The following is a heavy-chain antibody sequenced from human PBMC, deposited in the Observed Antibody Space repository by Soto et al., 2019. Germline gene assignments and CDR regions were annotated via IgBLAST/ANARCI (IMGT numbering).Heavy chain of an antibody. J-gene: IGHJ4*02. V-gene: IGHV4-34*01. D-gene: IGHD1-1*01. CDR3: ARGSGIVALPGELEDVNYDY. Sequence: QVQLQQWGAGLVKPSETLSLSCAVYGQSFSGHSWAWIRQSPGNGLEWIGEINESGSTYYNPSLKSRVTISADTSKNQFSLKLSSVSAADTAVYFCARGSGIVALPGELEDVNYDYWGQGTLVNVSS. CDR1: GQSFSGHS. CDR2: INESGST.